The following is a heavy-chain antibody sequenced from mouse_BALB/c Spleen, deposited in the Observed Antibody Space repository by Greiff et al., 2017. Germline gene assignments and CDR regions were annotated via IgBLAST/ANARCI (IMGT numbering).Heavy chain of an antibody. J-gene: IGHJ2*01. Sequence: EVQLQQSGPELVKPGASVKISCKASGYTFTDYNMHWVKQSHGKSLEWIGYIYPYNGGTGYNQKFKSKATLTVDNSSSTAYMELRSLTSEDSAVYYCARRGYYGYDYFDHWGQGTTLTVSS. CDR3: ARRGYYGYDYFDH. CDR1: GYTFTDYN. V-gene: IGHV1S29*02. D-gene: IGHD1-2*01. CDR2: IYPYNGGT.